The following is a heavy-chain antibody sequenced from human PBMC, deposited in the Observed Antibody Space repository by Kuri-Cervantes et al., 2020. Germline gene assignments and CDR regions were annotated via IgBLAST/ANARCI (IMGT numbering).Heavy chain of an antibody. CDR3: ARHQSQWLVTTSFDY. D-gene: IGHD6-19*01. CDR1: GFTFSSYAMH. Sequence: ESLKISCTASGFTFSSYAMHWVRQPPGKGLEWIGSIYYSGSTYYNPSLKSRVTISVDTSKNQFSLKLSSVTAADTAVYYCARHQSQWLVTTSFDYWGQGTLVTVSS. J-gene: IGHJ4*02. V-gene: IGHV4-39*01. CDR2: IYYSGST.